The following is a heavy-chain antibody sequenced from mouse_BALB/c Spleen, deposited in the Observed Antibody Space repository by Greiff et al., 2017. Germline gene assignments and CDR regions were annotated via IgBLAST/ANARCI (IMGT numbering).Heavy chain of an antibody. J-gene: IGHJ4*01. Sequence: EVKLVESGGGLVKPGGSLKLSCAASGFAFSSYDMSWVRQTPEKRLEWVAYISSGGGSTYYPDSVKGRFTISRDNAKNTLYLQMSSRKYEDTAMYNGEREGGGGYAMDYWGQGTSVTVSS. CDR3: EREGGGGYAMDY. CDR1: GFAFSSYD. V-gene: IGHV5-12-1*01. D-gene: IGHD1-1*02. CDR2: ISSGGGST.